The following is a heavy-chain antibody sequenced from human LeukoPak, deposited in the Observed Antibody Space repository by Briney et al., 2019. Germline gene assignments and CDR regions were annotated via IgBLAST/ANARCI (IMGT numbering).Heavy chain of an antibody. D-gene: IGHD5-24*01. CDR2: IYTSGST. J-gene: IGHJ4*02. Sequence: SETLSLTCTVSGGSISSGSYCWSWIRQPAGKGLEWIGRIYTSGSTNYNPSLKSRVTISVDTSKNQFSLKLSSVTAADTAVYYCARAGERWLQSDYWGQGTLVTVSS. CDR3: ARAGERWLQSDY. CDR1: GGSISSGSYC. V-gene: IGHV4-61*02.